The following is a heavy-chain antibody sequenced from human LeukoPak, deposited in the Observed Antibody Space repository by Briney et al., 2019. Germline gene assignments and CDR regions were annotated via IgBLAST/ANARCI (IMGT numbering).Heavy chain of an antibody. Sequence: ASVKVSCTASGGTFSSYAISWVRQAPGQGLEWMGRINPNSGGTDYAQKFQGRVTMTRDTSISTAYLEFSSLRSDDTAVYYCARDWSMTTLDYWGQGTLVTVSS. CDR2: INPNSGGT. D-gene: IGHD4-17*01. J-gene: IGHJ4*02. CDR3: ARDWSMTTLDY. CDR1: GGTFSSYA. V-gene: IGHV1-2*06.